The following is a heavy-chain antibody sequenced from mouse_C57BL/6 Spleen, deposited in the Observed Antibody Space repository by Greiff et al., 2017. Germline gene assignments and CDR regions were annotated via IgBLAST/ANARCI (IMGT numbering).Heavy chain of an antibody. D-gene: IGHD2-4*01. V-gene: IGHV1-69*01. CDR1: GYTFTSYW. Sequence: QVQLQQPGAELVMPGASVKLSCKASGYTFTSYWMHWVKQRPGQGLEWIGEIDPSDSYTNYNQKFKGKSTLTGDKSSSTAYMQLSSLTSEDSAVYYCARFDYVYFDYWGQGTTLTVSS. CDR2: IDPSDSYT. J-gene: IGHJ2*01. CDR3: ARFDYVYFDY.